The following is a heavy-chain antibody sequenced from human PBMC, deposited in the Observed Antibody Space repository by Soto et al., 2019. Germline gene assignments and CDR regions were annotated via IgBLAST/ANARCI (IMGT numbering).Heavy chain of an antibody. CDR2: ISYDGSNK. J-gene: IGHJ4*02. CDR1: GFTFSSYA. Sequence: QVQLVESGGGVVQPGRSLRLSWAASGFTFSSYAIHWVRQAPGKGLEWVAVISYDGSNKYYEDSVKGRFTISRDNSKNTLYLQMNRLRAEDTAVYYCLMATIRFCEYWRQGTLVTVSS. V-gene: IGHV3-30-3*01. CDR3: LMATIRFCEY. D-gene: IGHD5-12*01.